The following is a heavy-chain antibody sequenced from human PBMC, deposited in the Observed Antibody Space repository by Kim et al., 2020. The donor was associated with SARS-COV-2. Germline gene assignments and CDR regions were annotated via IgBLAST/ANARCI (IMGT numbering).Heavy chain of an antibody. CDR1: GFTFSSYA. V-gene: IGHV3-23*01. D-gene: IGHD3-10*01. CDR3: AKTLWFGEGDYYYYYGMDV. CDR2: ISGSGGST. Sequence: GGSLRLSCAASGFTFSSYAMSWVRQAPGKGLEWVSAISGSGGSTYYADSVKGRFTISRDNSKNTLYLQMNSLRAEDTAVYYCAKTLWFGEGDYYYYYGMDVWGQGTTVTVSS. J-gene: IGHJ6*02.